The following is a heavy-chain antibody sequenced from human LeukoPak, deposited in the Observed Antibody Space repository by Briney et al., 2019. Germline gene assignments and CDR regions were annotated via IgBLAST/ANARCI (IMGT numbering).Heavy chain of an antibody. CDR3: ARDQEGFDY. V-gene: IGHV1-46*01. CDR2: IYPRDGST. Sequence: ASVKVSCKASGYTFTSNYIHRVRQAPGQGLEWMGMIYPRDGSTSYAQKFQGRVTVTRDTSTSTVHMELSGLRSEDTAVYYCARDQEGFDYWGQGTLVTVSS. CDR1: GYTFTSNY. J-gene: IGHJ4*02.